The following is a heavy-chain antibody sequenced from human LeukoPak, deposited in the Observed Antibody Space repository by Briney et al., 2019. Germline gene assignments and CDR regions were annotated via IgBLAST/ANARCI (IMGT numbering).Heavy chain of an antibody. CDR3: ARDQEGFDY. V-gene: IGHV1-46*01. CDR2: IYPRDGST. Sequence: ASVKVSCKASGYTFTSNYIHRVRQAPGQGLEWMGMIYPRDGSTSYAQKFQGRVTVTRDTSTSTVHMELSGLRSEDTAVYYCARDQEGFDYWGQGTLVTVSS. CDR1: GYTFTSNY. J-gene: IGHJ4*02.